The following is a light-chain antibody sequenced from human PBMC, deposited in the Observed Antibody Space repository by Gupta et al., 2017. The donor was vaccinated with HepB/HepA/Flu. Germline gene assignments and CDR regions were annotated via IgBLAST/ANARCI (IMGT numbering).Light chain of an antibody. CDR3: CSYAGSYTYV. J-gene: IGLJ1*01. CDR1: SSDVGGYNR. Sequence: QSALTQPRSVSGSPGQSVTISCTGTSSDVGGYNRVSWYQQPPGKAPKLMIYDVSKRPSGVPYRFSGSKSGNTASLTISGLQAEDEADYYCCSYAGSYTYVFGTGTKVTVL. V-gene: IGLV2-11*01. CDR2: DVS.